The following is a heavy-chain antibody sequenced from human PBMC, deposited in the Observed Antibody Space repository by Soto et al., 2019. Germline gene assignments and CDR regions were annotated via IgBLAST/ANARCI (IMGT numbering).Heavy chain of an antibody. CDR1: GYTFTSYG. V-gene: IGHV1-18*01. Sequence: ASVKVSGKASGYTFTSYGISWVRQAPGQGLEWMGWISAYNGNTNYAQKLQGRVTMTTDTSTSTAYMELRSLRSDDTAVYYCARGFRVAATRWWFDPWGQGTLVTVSS. CDR2: ISAYNGNT. D-gene: IGHD2-15*01. CDR3: ARGFRVAATRWWFDP. J-gene: IGHJ5*02.